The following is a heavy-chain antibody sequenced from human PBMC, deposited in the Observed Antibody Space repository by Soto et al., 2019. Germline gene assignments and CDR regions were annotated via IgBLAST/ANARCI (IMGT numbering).Heavy chain of an antibody. V-gene: IGHV1-58*01. Sequence: QMQLVQSGPEVRKPGTSVKVSCKTSGLTFSNSAVQWVRRARGQRLEWIGWIAVGSGETKYAQNFQERVTITRDMSTSTAYMELSSLRSEDTAVYYCAAPPNRDAHNYDYWGQGTLITVSS. CDR3: AAPPNRDAHNYDY. D-gene: IGHD2-2*01. J-gene: IGHJ4*02. CDR1: GLTFSNSA. CDR2: IAVGSGET.